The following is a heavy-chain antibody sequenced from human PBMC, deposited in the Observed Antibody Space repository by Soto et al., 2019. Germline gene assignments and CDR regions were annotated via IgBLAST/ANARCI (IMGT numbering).Heavy chain of an antibody. CDR1: GGSISSGGYY. CDR3: ARVSPTTVTKFLGRGSWFDP. V-gene: IGHV4-31*03. CDR2: IYYSGST. J-gene: IGHJ5*02. Sequence: SETLSLTCTVSGGSISSGGYYWSWIRQHPGKGLEWIGYIYYSGSTYYNPSLKSRVTISVDTSKNQFSLKLSSVTAADTAVYYCARVSPTTVTKFLGRGSWFDPWGQGTLVTVSS. D-gene: IGHD4-17*01.